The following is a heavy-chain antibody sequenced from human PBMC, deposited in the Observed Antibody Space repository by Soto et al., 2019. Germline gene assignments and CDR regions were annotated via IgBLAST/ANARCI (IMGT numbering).Heavy chain of an antibody. D-gene: IGHD3-22*01. CDR2: ISGSGGSI. V-gene: IGHV3-23*01. CDR3: VKDWSPVVITFYS. CDR1: GFTFSSYA. J-gene: IGHJ5*01. Sequence: EVQLLESGGGLVQPGGSLRLSCAASGFTFSSYAMSWVRQAPGKGLEWVSVISGSGGSIDYADSVRGRFTISRDNSKNTLYLQINSLRAEDTAVYYCVKDWSPVVITFYSWGQGTLVYVSS.